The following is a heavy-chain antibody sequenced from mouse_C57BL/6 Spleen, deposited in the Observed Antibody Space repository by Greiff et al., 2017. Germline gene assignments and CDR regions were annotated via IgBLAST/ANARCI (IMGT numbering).Heavy chain of an antibody. Sequence: VQLQQSGPELVKPGASVKISCKASGYSFTGYYMNWVKQSPEKSLEWIGEINPSTGGTTYNQKFKAKATLTVDKSSSTAYMQLKSLTSEDSAVYYCARSITFMDYWGQGTSVTVSS. CDR2: INPSTGGT. J-gene: IGHJ4*01. CDR1: GYSFTGYY. D-gene: IGHD1-3*01. CDR3: ARSITFMDY. V-gene: IGHV1-42*01.